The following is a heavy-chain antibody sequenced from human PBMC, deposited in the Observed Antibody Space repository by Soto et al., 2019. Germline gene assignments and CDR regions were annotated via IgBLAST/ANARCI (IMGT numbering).Heavy chain of an antibody. J-gene: IGHJ6*02. D-gene: IGHD3-16*02. Sequence: SETLSLTCTVSGGSISSGDYYWSWIRQPPGKGLEWIGYIYYSGSTYYNPSLKSRVTISVDTSKNQFSLKLSSVTAADTAVYYWARGVLSLYEYYYYGMDVWGQGTTVTVSS. CDR2: IYYSGST. CDR1: GGSISSGDYY. CDR3: ARGVLSLYEYYYYGMDV. V-gene: IGHV4-30-4*01.